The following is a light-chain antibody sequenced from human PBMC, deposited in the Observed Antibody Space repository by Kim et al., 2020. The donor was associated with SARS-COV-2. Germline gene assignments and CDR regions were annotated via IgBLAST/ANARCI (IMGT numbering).Light chain of an antibody. CDR1: TSGIGSNY. J-gene: IGLJ1*01. CDR2: RNS. Sequence: RVTISCSGNTSGIGSNYVYWYQQLPGMAPKLLIYRNSQRPSGVPDRCSGSESGTSASLAISGLRPEDEADYYCATWDDSLSGLYVFGTGTKVTVL. CDR3: ATWDDSLSGLYV. V-gene: IGLV1-47*01.